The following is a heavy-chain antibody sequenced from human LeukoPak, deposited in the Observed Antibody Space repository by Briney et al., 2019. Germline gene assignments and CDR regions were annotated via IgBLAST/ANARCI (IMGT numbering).Heavy chain of an antibody. J-gene: IGHJ4*02. CDR2: ISGSGDST. CDR3: AKEPAVHLDY. CDR1: GFTFTTYA. Sequence: PGGSLRLSCAASGFTFTTYAVTWVRQAPGEGLEWVSTISGSGDSTYYADSVKGRFTVSRDKSKNTLFLQMNSLRAEDTAVYYCAKEPAVHLDYWGQGTLVTVSS. V-gene: IGHV3-23*01.